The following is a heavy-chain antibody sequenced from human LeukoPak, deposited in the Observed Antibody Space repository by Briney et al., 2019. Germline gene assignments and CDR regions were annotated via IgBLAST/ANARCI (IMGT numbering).Heavy chain of an antibody. D-gene: IGHD4-17*01. CDR3: ARGGGDYKYYYYGMDV. V-gene: IGHV4-59*08. CDR1: GGSISSYY. Sequence: PSETLSLTCTVSGGSISSYYWSWIRQPPGKGLEWIGYIYYSGSTNYNPSLKSRVTISVDTSKNQFSLKLSSVTAADTAVYYCARGGGDYKYYYYGMDVWGQGTTVTVSS. J-gene: IGHJ6*02. CDR2: IYYSGST.